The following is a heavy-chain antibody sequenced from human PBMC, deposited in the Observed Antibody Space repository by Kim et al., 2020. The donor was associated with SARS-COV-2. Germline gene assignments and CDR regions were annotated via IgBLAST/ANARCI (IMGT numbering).Heavy chain of an antibody. D-gene: IGHD3-3*01. J-gene: IGHJ4*02. Sequence: SLRLSCTASGFIFGDYAMSWVRQAPGKGLEWVGFIRSKAYGGTTEYAASVKGRFTISRDDSKSIAYLQMNSLKTEDTAVYYCTRNDFWSGYYSDYWGQGTLVTVSS. CDR2: IRSKAYGGTT. CDR3: TRNDFWSGYYSDY. CDR1: GFIFGDYA. V-gene: IGHV3-49*04.